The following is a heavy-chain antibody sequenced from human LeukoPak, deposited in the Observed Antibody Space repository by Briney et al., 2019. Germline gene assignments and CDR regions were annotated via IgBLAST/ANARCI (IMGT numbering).Heavy chain of an antibody. V-gene: IGHV3-7*03. CDR3: AKWKWQSKYFDY. J-gene: IGHJ4*02. D-gene: IGHD5-12*01. CDR2: IKEDGSER. CDR1: AFIFSGHW. Sequence: GGSLRLSCEGSAFIFSGHWMNWVRQTPGKGLEWVASIKEDGSERQYVDSVKGRFSISRDNTKGSLFLQLNSLRAEDTAVYYCAKWKWQSKYFDYWGQGTLVTVSS.